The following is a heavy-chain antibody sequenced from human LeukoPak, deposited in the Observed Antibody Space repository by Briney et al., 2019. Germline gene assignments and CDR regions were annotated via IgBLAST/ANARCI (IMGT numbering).Heavy chain of an antibody. V-gene: IGHV3-11*04. J-gene: IGHJ4*02. D-gene: IGHD2-8*01. CDR2: ISSSGSPI. Sequence: PGGSLRLSCAASGFTFSDYYMSWIRQAPGKGREWGSFISSSGSPIYYAESVKGRFTISRDNAKNSLYLQMDSLRAEDAAVYYCARGTFALIEVVDYWGQGTVVTVSS. CDR3: ARGTFALIEVVDY. CDR1: GFTFSDYY.